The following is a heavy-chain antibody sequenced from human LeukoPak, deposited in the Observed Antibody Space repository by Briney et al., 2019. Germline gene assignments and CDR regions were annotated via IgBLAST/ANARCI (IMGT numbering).Heavy chain of an antibody. V-gene: IGHV4-61*02. CDR2: IYTSGST. Sequence: PSQTLSLTCTVSGGSISSGSYYWSWIRQPAGKGLEWIGRIYTSGSTNYNPSLKSRVTLSVDTSKNQFSLKLSSVTAADTAVYYCARDPDYSTDYYYYMDVWGKGTTVTVSS. CDR1: GGSISSGSYY. CDR3: ARDPDYSTDYYYYMDV. J-gene: IGHJ6*03. D-gene: IGHD4-11*01.